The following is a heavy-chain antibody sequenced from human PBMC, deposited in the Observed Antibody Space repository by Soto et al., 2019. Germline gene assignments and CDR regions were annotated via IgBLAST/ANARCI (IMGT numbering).Heavy chain of an antibody. CDR3: ARSGIVVVITYFDY. J-gene: IGHJ4*02. V-gene: IGHV1-69*13. D-gene: IGHD3-22*01. CDR1: GGTFSSYS. Sequence: GASVKVSCKASGGTFSSYSISWVRQAPGQGLEWMGGIIPIFGTANYAQKFQGRVTITADESTSTAYMELSSLRSEDTAVYYCARSGIVVVITYFDYWGQGTLVTVSS. CDR2: IIPIFGTA.